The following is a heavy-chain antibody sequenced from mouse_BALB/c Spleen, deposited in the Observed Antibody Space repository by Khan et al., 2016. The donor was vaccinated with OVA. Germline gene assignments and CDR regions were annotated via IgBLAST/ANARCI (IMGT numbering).Heavy chain of an antibody. V-gene: IGHV9-3-1*01. CDR3: ARVGDSGTMDY. CDR2: INTYTGEP. J-gene: IGHJ4*01. Sequence: QIQLVQSGPELKKPGETVKISCKASGYTFTNNGMNWVKQAPGKGLKWMGWINTYTGEPTYAYDFKGRFAFSLETSAITAYLQINNLKNEDTATYFCARVGDSGTMDYWGQGTSVTVAS. CDR1: GYTFTNNG.